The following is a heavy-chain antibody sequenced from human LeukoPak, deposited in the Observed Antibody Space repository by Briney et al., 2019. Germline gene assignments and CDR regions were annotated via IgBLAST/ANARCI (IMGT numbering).Heavy chain of an antibody. CDR2: ISAYNGNT. CDR1: GYTFTSYG. V-gene: IGHV1-18*01. J-gene: IGHJ4*02. D-gene: IGHD3-3*01. CDR3: ARADDFWSGYYVGFDY. Sequence: ASVKVSCKASGYTFTSYGISWVRQAPGQGLEWMGWISAYNGNTNYAQKLQGRVTMTTDTSTSTAYMELRSLRSDDTAAYYCARADDFWSGYYVGFDYWAREPWSPSPQ.